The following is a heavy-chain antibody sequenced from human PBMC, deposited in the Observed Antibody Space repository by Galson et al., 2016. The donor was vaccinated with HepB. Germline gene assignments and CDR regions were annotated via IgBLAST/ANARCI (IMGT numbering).Heavy chain of an antibody. CDR3: TTDRGYSSGWYYYGMDV. Sequence: SLRLSCAASGFTFSSYAMNWVPQAPGKGLEWVGRIKSKTDGGTTDYAAPVKGRFTISRDDSKNTLYLQMNSLNTEDTAAYYCTTDRGYSSGWYYYGMDVWGQGTTVTVSS. V-gene: IGHV3-15*01. J-gene: IGHJ6*02. D-gene: IGHD6-19*01. CDR1: GFTFSSYA. CDR2: IKSKTDGGTT.